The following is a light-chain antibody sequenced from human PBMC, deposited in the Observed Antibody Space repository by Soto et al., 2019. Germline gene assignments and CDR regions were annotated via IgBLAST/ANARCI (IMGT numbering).Light chain of an antibody. CDR2: KAS. J-gene: IGKJ4*01. CDR3: QQYNSFLLT. V-gene: IGKV1-5*03. Sequence: DIQMTQSPSTLSASVGDRVTITCRASQSISSWLAWYQQKPGKAPKLLIYKASSLESGVPSRFSGSGSGTEFTLTISSLQPHDFATYYCQQYNSFLLTFGGGTKVEIK. CDR1: QSISSW.